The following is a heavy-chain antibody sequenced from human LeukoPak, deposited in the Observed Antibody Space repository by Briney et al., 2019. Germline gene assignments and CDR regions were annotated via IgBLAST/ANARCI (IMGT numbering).Heavy chain of an antibody. CDR3: ARGPLIAVAGTSAFDL. Sequence: GSLRLSCAASGFTFSNYGMNWVRQAPGKGLEWFSSIPSIGTYTYDADSVKGRFTISRDNAKNSLYLQMNSLRAEDTAVYYCARGPLIAVAGTSAFDLWGQGTMVTVSS. CDR1: GFTFSNYG. CDR2: IPSIGTYT. J-gene: IGHJ3*01. D-gene: IGHD6-19*01. V-gene: IGHV3-21*01.